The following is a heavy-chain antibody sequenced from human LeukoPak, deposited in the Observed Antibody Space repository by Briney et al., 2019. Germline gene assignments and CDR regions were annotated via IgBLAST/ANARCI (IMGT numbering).Heavy chain of an antibody. Sequence: ASVTVSCKASGYTFTGYFMHWVRQAPGQGLEWMGWINAIRGDTNYAQKFRGRVTMTRDTSINTAYMELTRLTSDDTAVYYCARGGSGWSVSAYWGQGTRVTVSS. CDR3: ARGGSGWSVSAY. V-gene: IGHV1-2*02. CDR2: INAIRGDT. CDR1: GYTFTGYF. D-gene: IGHD6-19*01. J-gene: IGHJ4*02.